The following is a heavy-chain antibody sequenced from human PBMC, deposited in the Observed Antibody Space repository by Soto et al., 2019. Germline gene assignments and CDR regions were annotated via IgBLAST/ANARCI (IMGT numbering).Heavy chain of an antibody. J-gene: IGHJ5*01. V-gene: IGHV4-31*11. CDR3: ARGNIAVAGTNGFDS. D-gene: IGHD6-19*01. CDR2: IHHSGST. Sequence: QVQLQESGPGLVKPSQTLSLSCAVSGGPISRGASYWTWIRHHPGKGLEWIGYIHHSGSTYYNPSLTSRLSISVDTSKNQFSLRIRSVTAADTGVYFCARGNIAVAGTNGFDSWGQGTLVTVSS. CDR1: GGPISRGASY.